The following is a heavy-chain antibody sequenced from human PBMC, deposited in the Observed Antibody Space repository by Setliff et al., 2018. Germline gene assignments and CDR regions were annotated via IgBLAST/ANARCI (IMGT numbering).Heavy chain of an antibody. CDR1: GGTFSDYH. J-gene: IGHJ6*03. CDR3: ARVSGFLYMDV. V-gene: IGHV4-34*01. CDR2: INHRGST. Sequence: TLSLTCAAYGGTFSDYHWTWIRQSPEKGLEWIGEINHRGSTNYNPSLKGRATLSIDASKRQFSLKLTSVTAADTAVYYCARVSGFLYMDVWGKGTTVTVSS. D-gene: IGHD3-3*01.